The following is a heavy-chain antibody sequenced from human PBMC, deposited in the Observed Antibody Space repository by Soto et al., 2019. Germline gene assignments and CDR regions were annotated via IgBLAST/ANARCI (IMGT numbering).Heavy chain of an antibody. D-gene: IGHD4-17*01. Sequence: ELQLVESGGGLVQPGGSLRLSCAASGFTFSAHWMTWVRQAPGKGLEWVANIKQDGSERYNVDSVKGRFTISRDNAKNSVYLQMSSLTVEDTAVYYCARGPNYGDSTDFHDYWGQGTLFTVSS. CDR1: GFTFSAHW. V-gene: IGHV3-7*01. J-gene: IGHJ4*02. CDR3: ARGPNYGDSTDFHDY. CDR2: IKQDGSER.